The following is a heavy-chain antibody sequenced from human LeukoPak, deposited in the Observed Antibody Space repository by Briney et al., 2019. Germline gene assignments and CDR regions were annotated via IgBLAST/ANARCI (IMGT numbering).Heavy chain of an antibody. V-gene: IGHV3-66*02. Sequence: GGSLRLSCAASGFTVSSNYMSWVRQAPGKGLEWVSVIYSGGSTYYADSVKGRFTISRDDSKNTLYLQMDSLRAEDTAVYYCAREYCSSTSCSVDYWGQGTLVTVSS. J-gene: IGHJ4*02. CDR2: IYSGGST. D-gene: IGHD2-2*01. CDR1: GFTVSSNY. CDR3: AREYCSSTSCSVDY.